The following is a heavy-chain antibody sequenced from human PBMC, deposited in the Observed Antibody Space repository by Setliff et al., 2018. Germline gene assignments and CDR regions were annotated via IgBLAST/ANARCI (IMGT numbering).Heavy chain of an antibody. CDR2: VDPEDGET. D-gene: IGHD3-10*01. CDR3: ATLSKYPYGSGSYMGIRWFDP. Sequence: GASVKVSCKASGYTFTDYYMHWVQQAPGKGLEWMGRVDPEDGETISAEKFQGRVTITADTSTDTAYMERSSLRSEDTAVYYCATLSKYPYGSGSYMGIRWFDPWGQGTRVTVSS. CDR1: GYTFTDYY. V-gene: IGHV1-69-2*01. J-gene: IGHJ5*02.